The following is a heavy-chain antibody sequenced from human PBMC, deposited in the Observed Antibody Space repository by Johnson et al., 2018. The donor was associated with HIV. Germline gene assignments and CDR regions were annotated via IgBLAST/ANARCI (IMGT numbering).Heavy chain of an antibody. CDR2: ISWDGGST. J-gene: IGHJ3*02. D-gene: IGHD3-16*01. CDR1: GFTFDDYA. Sequence: VQLVESGGGLVQPGGSLRLSCAASGFTFDDYAMHWVRQAPGKGLEWVSLISWDGGSTYYADSVKGRFTISRDNSKNTLYLQMGSLRAEDMAVYYCARGQGGAIPHDAFDIWGQGTMVTVSS. V-gene: IGHV3-43D*03. CDR3: ARGQGGAIPHDAFDI.